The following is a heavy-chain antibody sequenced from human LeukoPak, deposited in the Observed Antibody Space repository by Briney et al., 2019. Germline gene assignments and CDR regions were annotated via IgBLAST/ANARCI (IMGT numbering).Heavy chain of an antibody. CDR2: ISDSGSAI. V-gene: IGHV3-48*04. CDR3: ARGPRYNWNSNYFPFDY. D-gene: IGHD1-7*01. CDR1: GFTFSNYW. J-gene: IGHJ4*02. Sequence: QPGGSLRLSCGASGFTFSNYWVTWVRQAPGKGLEWVSYISDSGSAISYADSVKGRFTISRDNAKNSLYLQMNSLRVEDTAVYYCARGPRYNWNSNYFPFDYWGQGTLVTVSS.